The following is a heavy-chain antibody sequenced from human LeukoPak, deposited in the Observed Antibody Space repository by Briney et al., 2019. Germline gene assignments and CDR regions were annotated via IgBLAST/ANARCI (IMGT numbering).Heavy chain of an antibody. J-gene: IGHJ3*02. V-gene: IGHV4-4*07. CDR1: GGSISSYY. CDR3: ARDILVGATNGAFDI. CDR2: IYTSGST. Sequence: NPSETLSLTCTVSGGSISSYYWSWIRQPAGKGLEWIGRIYTSGSTNYNPSLKSRVTMSVDTSKNQFSLKLSSVTAADTAVYYCARDILVGATNGAFDIWGQGTMVTVSS. D-gene: IGHD1-26*01.